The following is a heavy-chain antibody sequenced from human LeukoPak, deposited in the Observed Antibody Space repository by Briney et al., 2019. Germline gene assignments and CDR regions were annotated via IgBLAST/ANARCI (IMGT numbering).Heavy chain of an antibody. J-gene: IGHJ4*02. D-gene: IGHD6-19*01. CDR3: ARGLAVAGHFGY. V-gene: IGHV4-59*01. CDR1: GGSISSYY. CDR2: IYYSGST. Sequence: PSETLSLTCTVSGGSISSYYWSWIRQPPGKGLEWIGYIYYSGSTNYNPSLKSRVTISVDTSKNQFSLKLSSVTAADTAVYYCARGLAVAGHFGYWGQGTLVTVSS.